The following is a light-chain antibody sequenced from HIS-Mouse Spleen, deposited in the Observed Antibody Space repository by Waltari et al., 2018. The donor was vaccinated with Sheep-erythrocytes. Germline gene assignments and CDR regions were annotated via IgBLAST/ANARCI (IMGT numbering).Light chain of an antibody. Sequence: QSALTQPRSVSGSPGQSVTISCTGTSSDVGGYNYVSWSQQHPGKAPKLMIYDVSKRPSRVPDRFSGSKSGNKASLTISGLQAEDEADYYCCSYAGSYTLVFGGGTKLTVL. CDR2: DVS. CDR1: SSDVGGYNY. CDR3: CSYAGSYTLV. J-gene: IGLJ3*02. V-gene: IGLV2-11*01.